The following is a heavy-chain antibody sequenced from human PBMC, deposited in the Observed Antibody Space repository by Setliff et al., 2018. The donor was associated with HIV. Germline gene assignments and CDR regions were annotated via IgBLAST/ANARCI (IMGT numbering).Heavy chain of an antibody. Sequence: SVKVSCKAAGRTFSSYVISWVRQAPGQGLEWMGGIIPIFGTASYAQKFQGRATMTSDTSTSTVYMELSSLRSGDTAVYYCAREDYIFDAFDMWGQGTMVTVSS. J-gene: IGHJ3*02. CDR3: AREDYIFDAFDM. CDR2: IIPIFGTA. V-gene: IGHV1-69*05. CDR1: GRTFSSYV. D-gene: IGHD3-16*01.